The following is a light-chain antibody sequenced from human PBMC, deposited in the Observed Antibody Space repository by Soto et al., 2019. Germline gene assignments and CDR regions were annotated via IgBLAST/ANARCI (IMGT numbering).Light chain of an antibody. J-gene: IGKJ5*01. CDR3: QQYNSYSRT. CDR2: DAS. CDR1: HSISSW. Sequence: DIVMTQSPSTVSASVGDRVTITCRASHSISSWLAWYQQKPGKAPKLLIYDASSLESGVPSRFSGSGSGTEFTLTISSLQPDDFATYYCQQYNSYSRTFGQGTRVDIK. V-gene: IGKV1-5*01.